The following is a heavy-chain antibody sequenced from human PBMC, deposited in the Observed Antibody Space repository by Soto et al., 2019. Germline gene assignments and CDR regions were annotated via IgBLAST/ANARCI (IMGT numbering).Heavy chain of an antibody. D-gene: IGHD6-13*01. Sequence: QLQLQESGPGLVKPSETLSLTCSVSGNFISSSSYYWAWIRQPPGKGLEYIGNIYYSGSTYYIPSLKSRVTISVDTSKNQFSLKLSSVTAADTAVYYCAARVRWYYGMDFWGQGTTVTVSS. CDR2: IYYSGST. J-gene: IGHJ6*02. CDR3: AARVRWYYGMDF. CDR1: GNFISSSSYY. V-gene: IGHV4-39*01.